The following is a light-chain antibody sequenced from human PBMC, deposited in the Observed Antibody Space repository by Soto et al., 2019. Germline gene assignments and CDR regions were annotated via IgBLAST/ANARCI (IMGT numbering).Light chain of an antibody. Sequence: EIVLTQSPATLSLSPGERATLSCRASQSVSSYLAWYQQKPGQAPRLLIYDASNSATGIPARFSGSGSGTDFTLTISSLEPEDFAVYYCQQRSNWPPFITFGQGTRLEIK. V-gene: IGKV3-11*01. CDR3: QQRSNWPPFIT. CDR2: DAS. J-gene: IGKJ5*01. CDR1: QSVSSY.